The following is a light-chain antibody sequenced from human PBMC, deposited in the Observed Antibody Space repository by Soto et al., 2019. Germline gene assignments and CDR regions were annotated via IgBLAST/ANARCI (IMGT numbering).Light chain of an antibody. CDR1: SSDIGAGYR. J-gene: IGLJ2*01. CDR2: DNT. Sequence: QPALTQPPSVSGAPGERVTISSTGSSSDIGAGYRVRWYQQVPGTAPKLLIYDNTNRPSGVPARFSGSKSGTSASLAISGLQAEDEADYYCQSFDKYLSAVVFGGGTKLTVL. V-gene: IGLV1-40*01. CDR3: QSFDKYLSAVV.